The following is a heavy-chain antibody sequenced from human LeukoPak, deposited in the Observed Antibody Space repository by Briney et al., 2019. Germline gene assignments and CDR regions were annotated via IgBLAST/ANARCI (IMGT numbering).Heavy chain of an antibody. Sequence: ASVKVSCKASGYFFSGYHVHWVRQAPGQGLDWMGRIYIDSGDTNSAQKFQGRVTMTRDTSISTAYMELSSLTSDDTAVYYCAGLGSTMEGRIDPWGQGTPVTVSS. CDR2: IYIDSGDT. CDR3: AGLGSTMEGRIDP. V-gene: IGHV1-2*02. D-gene: IGHD3-10*01. J-gene: IGHJ5*02. CDR1: GYFFSGYH.